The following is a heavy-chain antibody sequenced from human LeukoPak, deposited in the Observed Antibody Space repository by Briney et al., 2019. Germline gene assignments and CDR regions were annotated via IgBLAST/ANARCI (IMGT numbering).Heavy chain of an antibody. CDR3: ESGAEGYVFDP. CDR1: RFTFSNYG. J-gene: IGHJ5*02. D-gene: IGHD2-2*01. CDR2: INSRSSTI. Sequence: GGSLRLSCAASRFTFSNYGVNWVRQAPGKGLEWVSYINSRSSTIYYADSVKGRFTISRDNAKNSLYLQVNSLRAEDTAVYYCESGAEGYVFDPWGQGTLVTVSS. V-gene: IGHV3-48*01.